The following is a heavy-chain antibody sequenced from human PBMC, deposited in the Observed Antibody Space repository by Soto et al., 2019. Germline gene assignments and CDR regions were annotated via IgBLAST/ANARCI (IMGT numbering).Heavy chain of an antibody. J-gene: IGHJ3*02. CDR2: IIPIFGTA. Sequence: SVKVSCKASGGTFSSYAISWVRQAPGQGLEWMGGIIPIFGTANYAQKFQGRVTITADESTSTAYMELSSLRSEDTAVYYCARPEGYCSGGSCYGRTSAFDIWGQGTMVTVSS. CDR3: ARPEGYCSGGSCYGRTSAFDI. CDR1: GGTFSSYA. D-gene: IGHD2-15*01. V-gene: IGHV1-69*13.